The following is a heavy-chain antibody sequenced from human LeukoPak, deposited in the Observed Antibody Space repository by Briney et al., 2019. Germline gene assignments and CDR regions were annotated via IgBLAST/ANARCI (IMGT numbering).Heavy chain of an antibody. J-gene: IGHJ4*02. V-gene: IGHV4-30-2*01. CDR2: IYPSGST. Sequence: PSETLSLTCAVSGGSISSGGYSWSWFRQPPGKGMDWLGYIYPSGSTYYTPSLKSRVTISVDRSKNQFFLKLSSVTAADTAVYYCARAATLTGGPTDYCAQATLVTVSA. D-gene: IGHD1-26*01. CDR1: GGSISSGGYS. CDR3: ARAATLTGGPTDY.